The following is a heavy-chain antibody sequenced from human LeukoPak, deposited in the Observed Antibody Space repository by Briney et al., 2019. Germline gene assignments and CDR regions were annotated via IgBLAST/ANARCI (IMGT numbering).Heavy chain of an antibody. CDR2: ICDSGRTI. CDR3: ARDRLGDYDHSGYYDK. D-gene: IGHD3-22*01. CDR1: GFTFSDYY. J-gene: IGHJ4*02. Sequence: GGSLRLSCAASGFTFSDYYMSWIRQAPGKGLGWVSYICDSGRTIYYADSVKGRLTISRDNAKNSVYLQMNNLRAEDTAVYYCARDRLGDYDHSGYYDKWGQGTLVTVSS. V-gene: IGHV3-11*01.